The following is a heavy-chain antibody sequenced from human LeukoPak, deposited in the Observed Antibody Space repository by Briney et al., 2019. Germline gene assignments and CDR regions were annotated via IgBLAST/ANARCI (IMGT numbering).Heavy chain of an antibody. CDR3: AKDYSRWRGFDPRDHFDS. V-gene: IGHV3-23*01. CDR1: GFPFSSHA. CDR2: IVESGGST. Sequence: GGSLRLSCAASGFPFSSHAMSWVRQAPGKGLEWVSGIVESGGSTFYADSVKGRFPISRDNSKNTLYLQMNTLRAEDTPLYYWAKDYSRWRGFDPRDHFDSWGQGTLVTVSS. D-gene: IGHD4-11*01. J-gene: IGHJ4*02.